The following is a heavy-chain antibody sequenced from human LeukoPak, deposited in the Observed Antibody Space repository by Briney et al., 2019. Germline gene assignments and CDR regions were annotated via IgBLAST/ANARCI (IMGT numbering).Heavy chain of an antibody. CDR1: GGSISSSNW. V-gene: IGHV4-4*02. Sequence: SETLSLTCAVSGGSISSSNWWSWIRQPPGKGLEWIGEINHSGSTNYNPSLKSRVTISVDTSKNQFSLKLSSVTAADTAVYYCARCGIRGVYYYYGSGSSYLNWFDPWGQGTLVTVSS. CDR2: INHSGST. CDR3: ARCGIRGVYYYYGSGSSYLNWFDP. D-gene: IGHD3-10*01. J-gene: IGHJ5*02.